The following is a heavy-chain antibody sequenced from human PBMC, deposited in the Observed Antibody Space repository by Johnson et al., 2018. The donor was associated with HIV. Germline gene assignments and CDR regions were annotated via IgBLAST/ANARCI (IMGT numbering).Heavy chain of an antibody. CDR1: GFTFSSYW. J-gene: IGHJ3*02. CDR3: ARGGNNHAFDI. CDR2: IKEDGSEK. Sequence: VQLVESGGGLVQPGGSLRLSCAASGFTFSSYWMSWVRQAPGKGLEWVANIKEDGSEKYYVDSVKGRFTISRDNAKNSLYLQINSLRAEDTAVYYCARGGNNHAFDIWGQGTMVTVSS. D-gene: IGHD5-24*01. V-gene: IGHV3-7*03.